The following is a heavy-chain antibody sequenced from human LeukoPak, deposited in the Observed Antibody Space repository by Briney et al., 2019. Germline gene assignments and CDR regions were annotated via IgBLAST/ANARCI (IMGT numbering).Heavy chain of an antibody. V-gene: IGHV3-30*01. J-gene: IGHJ1*01. CDR3: ARDKWYSSSSYEYFQH. D-gene: IGHD6-6*01. CDR2: ISYDGSNK. Sequence: GGSLRLSCAASGFTVSSYAMHWVHQAPGKGLEWVAVISYDGSNKYYADSVKGRFTISRDNSKSTLYLQMNSLRAEDTAVYYCARDKWYSSSSYEYFQHWGQGTLVTVSS. CDR1: GFTVSSYA.